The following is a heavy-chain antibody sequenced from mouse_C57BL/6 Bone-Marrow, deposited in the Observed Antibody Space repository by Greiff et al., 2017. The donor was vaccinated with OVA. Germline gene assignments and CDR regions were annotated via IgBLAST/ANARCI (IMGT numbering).Heavy chain of an antibody. Sequence: EVKLVESGGGLVQSGRSLRLSCATSGFTFSDFYMEWVRQAPGKGLEWIAASRNKANDYTTEYSASVKGRFIVSRDTSQSILYLQMNALRAEDTAIYYCARGAGDYGGFAYWGQGTLVTVSA. CDR1: GFTFSDFY. V-gene: IGHV7-1*01. D-gene: IGHD2-4*01. J-gene: IGHJ3*01. CDR3: ARGAGDYGGFAY. CDR2: SRNKANDYTT.